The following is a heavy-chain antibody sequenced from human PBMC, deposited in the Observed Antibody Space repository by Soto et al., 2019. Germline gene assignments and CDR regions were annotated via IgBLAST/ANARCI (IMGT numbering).Heavy chain of an antibody. J-gene: IGHJ6*02. Sequence: ASVKVSCKASGYTFPSYGISWVRQATGQGLEWMGWISAYNGNTNYAQKLQGRVAMTTDTSTSTAYMELRSLRSDDTAVYYCASYTIAVAGTTYYYYGMDVWGQGTTVTVSS. CDR1: GYTFPSYG. CDR3: ASYTIAVAGTTYYYYGMDV. CDR2: ISAYNGNT. V-gene: IGHV1-18*04. D-gene: IGHD6-19*01.